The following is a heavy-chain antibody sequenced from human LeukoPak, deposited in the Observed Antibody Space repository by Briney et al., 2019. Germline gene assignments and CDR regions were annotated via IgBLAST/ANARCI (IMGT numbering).Heavy chain of an antibody. CDR3: ARESAKSMIVVVIYYYGMDV. Sequence: PGGSLRLSCAASGFVVSSKYMTWVRLAPGRGPEWVSLMLQGGSTYYADSVKGRFTISRDNSKNTLYLQMNSLRAEDTAVYYCARESAKSMIVVVIYYYGMDVWGQGTTVTVSS. J-gene: IGHJ6*02. D-gene: IGHD3-22*01. V-gene: IGHV3-53*05. CDR1: GFVVSSKY. CDR2: MLQGGST.